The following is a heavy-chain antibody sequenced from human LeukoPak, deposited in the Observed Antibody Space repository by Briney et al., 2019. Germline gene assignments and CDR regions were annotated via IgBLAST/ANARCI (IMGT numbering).Heavy chain of an antibody. CDR2: INPSGGST. CDR3: AKNWESGVDWFDP. D-gene: IGHD7-27*01. J-gene: IGHJ5*02. V-gene: IGHV1-46*01. Sequence: ASVKVSCKASGYTFTSYYMHWVRQAPGQGLEWMGIINPSGGSTSYAQKFQGRVTMTRDTSTSTVYMELSSLRSEDTAVYYCAKNWESGVDWFDPWGQGTLVTVSS. CDR1: GYTFTSYY.